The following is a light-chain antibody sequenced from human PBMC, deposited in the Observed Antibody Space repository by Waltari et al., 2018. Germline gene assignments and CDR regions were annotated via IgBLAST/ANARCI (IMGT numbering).Light chain of an antibody. CDR1: QSISEY. CDR2: KAS. CDR3: QQYNTYSGT. V-gene: IGKV1-5*03. Sequence: DIQMTQSPSTLSASVGDRVTITCRASQSISEYLAWYQQKPGKAPKLLIYKASSLESGVPSRFSGSGSGTEFTLTINSLQPDDFATYYCQQYNTYSGTFGRGTTVDVK. J-gene: IGKJ1*01.